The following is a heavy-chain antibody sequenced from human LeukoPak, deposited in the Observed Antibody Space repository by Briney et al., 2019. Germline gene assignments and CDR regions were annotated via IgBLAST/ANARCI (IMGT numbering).Heavy chain of an antibody. D-gene: IGHD2-2*01. J-gene: IGHJ2*01. CDR2: ISSSSSTI. Sequence: GGSLRLSYAASGFTFSSYSMNWVRQAPGKGLEWVSYISSSSSTIYYADSVKGRFTISRDNAKNSLYLQMNSLRAEDTAVYYCASAMNFGHFDLWGRGTLVAVSS. CDR3: ASAMNFGHFDL. CDR1: GFTFSSYS. V-gene: IGHV3-48*04.